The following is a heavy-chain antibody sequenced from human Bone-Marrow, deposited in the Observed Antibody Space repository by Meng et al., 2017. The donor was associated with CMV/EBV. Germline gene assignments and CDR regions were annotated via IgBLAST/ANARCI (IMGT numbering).Heavy chain of an antibody. CDR3: ARGGTSVLRFLEWLPLGY. CDR2: MNPNSGNT. CDR1: FTSYD. V-gene: IGHV1-8*03. Sequence: FTSYDINWVRQATGPGLEWMGWMNPNSGNTGYAQKFQGRVTITRNTSISTAYMELSSLRSEDTAVYYCARGGTSVLRFLEWLPLGYWGQGTLVTVSS. D-gene: IGHD3-3*01. J-gene: IGHJ4*02.